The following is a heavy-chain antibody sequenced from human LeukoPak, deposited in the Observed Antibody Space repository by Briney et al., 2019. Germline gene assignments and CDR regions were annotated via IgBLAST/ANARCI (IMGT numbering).Heavy chain of an antibody. Sequence: SGPTLVNPTPTLTVTCTCSAIPFTTNAVGVGWIRQPPGKALEWLALTYGNDDKRYSGSLKTRLTVTKDTSKNQVVLTMTNMDPVDTATYYCGHDSPGNYGLDYWGQGILVTVAS. CDR1: AIPFTTNAVG. J-gene: IGHJ4*02. CDR2: TYGNDDK. D-gene: IGHD3-10*01. CDR3: GHDSPGNYGLDY. V-gene: IGHV2-5*01.